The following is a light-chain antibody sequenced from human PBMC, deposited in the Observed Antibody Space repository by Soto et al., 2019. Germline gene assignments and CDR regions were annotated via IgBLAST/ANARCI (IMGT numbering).Light chain of an antibody. Sequence: EIVLTQSPGTLSLSPGERATRSCRASQSVSSSYLAWYQQKPGQAPRLLIYGASSRATGIPDRFRGSGSGTDVTLTISRLEPEDFAVYYCQQYGSSPPLTFGGGTKVEIK. CDR1: QSVSSSY. CDR3: QQYGSSPPLT. J-gene: IGKJ4*01. CDR2: GAS. V-gene: IGKV3-20*01.